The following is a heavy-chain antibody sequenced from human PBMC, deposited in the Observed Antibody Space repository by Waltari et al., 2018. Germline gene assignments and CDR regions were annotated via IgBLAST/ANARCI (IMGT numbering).Heavy chain of an antibody. CDR3: ASIWFGRTRYYYGMDV. V-gene: IGHV4-34*01. J-gene: IGHJ6*02. Sequence: QVQLQQWGAGLLKPSETLSLTCAVYGGSFSGYYWSWIRQPPGKGLEWIGEINHSGSTNYNPSHKSRVTISVDTPKSQFSLKLSSVTAADTAVYYWASIWFGRTRYYYGMDVWGQGTTVTVSS. CDR2: INHSGST. D-gene: IGHD3-10*01. CDR1: GGSFSGYY.